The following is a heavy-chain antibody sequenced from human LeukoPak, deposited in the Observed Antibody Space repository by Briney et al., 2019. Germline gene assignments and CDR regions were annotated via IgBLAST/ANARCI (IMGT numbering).Heavy chain of an antibody. J-gene: IGHJ4*02. V-gene: IGHV3-23*01. CDR1: GFTFSNYA. CDR2: LSGSGGDT. Sequence: GGCLRLSCAASGFTFSNYAMSWVRQAPGKGLEWFSGLSGSGGDTYYADSVKGRFIISRDNSKNTVYLQINSLRVEDTAIYYCAKDLRPDGVDNFDHWGQGILVTASS. CDR3: AKDLRPDGVDNFDH. D-gene: IGHD2-8*01.